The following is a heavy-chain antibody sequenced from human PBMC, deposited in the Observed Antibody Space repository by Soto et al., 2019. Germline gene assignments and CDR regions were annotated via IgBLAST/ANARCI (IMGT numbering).Heavy chain of an antibody. CDR2: FDPEDGET. CDR1: GYTLTELS. Sequence: QVQLVQSGAEVKKPGASVKVSCKVSGYTLTELSMHWVRQAPGKGLEWMGGFDPEDGETIYAQKFQGRVTMTEDTSTDTAYMELSSLRSEDTAVYYCATDYYDSSGYTGAFDIWGQGTMVTVSS. J-gene: IGHJ3*02. V-gene: IGHV1-24*01. D-gene: IGHD3-22*01. CDR3: ATDYYDSSGYTGAFDI.